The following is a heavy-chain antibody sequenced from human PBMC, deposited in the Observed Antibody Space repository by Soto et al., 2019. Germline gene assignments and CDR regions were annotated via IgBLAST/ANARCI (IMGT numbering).Heavy chain of an antibody. V-gene: IGHV3-30-3*01. CDR3: ARENSRISPRLFQH. D-gene: IGHD6-6*01. J-gene: IGHJ1*01. Sequence: GGSLRLSCVASGFIFSDYAMHWARQAPGKGLEWVALISPAGTNQYYADSAKGRFTISRDNSKNTLYLQMKSLRPEDTGLYYCARENSRISPRLFQHWGHGTLVTVSS. CDR1: GFIFSDYA. CDR2: ISPAGTNQ.